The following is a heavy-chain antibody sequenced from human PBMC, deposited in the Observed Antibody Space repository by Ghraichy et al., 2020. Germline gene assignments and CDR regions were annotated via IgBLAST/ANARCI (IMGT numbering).Heavy chain of an antibody. Sequence: SQTLSFTCAISGDSVSSKTVAWNWIRQSPSGGLEWLGRTYYRSKWGNDYAPSVKSRITVNPDTSKNQFSLQLNSVSPEDAAIYYCARSFTESPSGHFDYWGQGTLVTVSS. V-gene: IGHV6-1*01. CDR2: TYYRSKWGN. J-gene: IGHJ4*02. D-gene: IGHD3-10*01. CDR3: ARSFTESPSGHFDY. CDR1: GDSVSSKTVA.